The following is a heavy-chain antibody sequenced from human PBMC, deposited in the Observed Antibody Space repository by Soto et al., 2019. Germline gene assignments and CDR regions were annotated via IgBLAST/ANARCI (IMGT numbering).Heavy chain of an antibody. V-gene: IGHV4-34*01. Sequence: PSGTLSLTWAVHGGSFSGYYWSWIRQPPGKGLEWIGEINHSGSTNYNPSLKSRVTISVDTSKNQFSLKLSSVTAADTAVYYCAGFSDDYWGQGALVTVSS. D-gene: IGHD3-10*01. CDR3: AGFSDDY. J-gene: IGHJ4*01. CDR2: INHSGST. CDR1: GGSFSGYY.